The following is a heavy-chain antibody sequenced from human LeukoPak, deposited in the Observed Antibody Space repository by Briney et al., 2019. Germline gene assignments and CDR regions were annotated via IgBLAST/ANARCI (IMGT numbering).Heavy chain of an antibody. D-gene: IGHD3-10*01. CDR3: ARSPRWGGFDY. V-gene: IGHV4-34*01. CDR2: INHSGST. Sequence: ASETLSLTCAVYGGSFSGYYWSWIRQPPGKGLEWIGEINHSGSTNYNPSLKSRVTISVDRSKNQFSLKLSSVTAADTAVYYCARSPRWGGFDYWGQGTLVTVSS. CDR1: GGSFSGYY. J-gene: IGHJ4*02.